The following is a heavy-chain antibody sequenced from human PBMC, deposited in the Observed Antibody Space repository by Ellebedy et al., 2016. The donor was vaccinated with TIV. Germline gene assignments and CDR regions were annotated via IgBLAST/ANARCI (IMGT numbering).Heavy chain of an antibody. CDR1: GYTFTGYY. CDR3: ATMTYRYYYGMDV. CDR2: INPNSGGT. J-gene: IGHJ6*02. Sequence: AASVKVSCKASGYTFTGYYIHCVRQAPGQGLEWMGWINPNSGGTNYVQKFQGWVTMTRDTSINAAYMELSRLRSDDTAMYYCATMTYRYYYGMDVWGQGTAVTVSS. V-gene: IGHV1-2*04. D-gene: IGHD2-21*02.